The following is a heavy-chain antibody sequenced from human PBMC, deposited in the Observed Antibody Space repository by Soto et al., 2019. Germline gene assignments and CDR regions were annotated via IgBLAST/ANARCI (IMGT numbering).Heavy chain of an antibody. CDR1: GFTFSSYG. V-gene: IGHV3-30*18. CDR3: AKTFYQRLLGEVFGS. CDR2: ISYDGSNK. Sequence: PGGSLRLSCAASGFTFSSYGMHWVRQAPGKGLEWVAVISYDGSNKYYADSVKGRFTISRDNSRNTVYLQLNSLRTEDTAVYYCAKTFYQRLLGEVFGSWGQGTQVTVSS. J-gene: IGHJ4*02. D-gene: IGHD2-2*01.